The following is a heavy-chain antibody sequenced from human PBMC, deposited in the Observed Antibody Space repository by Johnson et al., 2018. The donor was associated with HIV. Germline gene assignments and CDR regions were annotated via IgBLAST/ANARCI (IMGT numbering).Heavy chain of an antibody. J-gene: IGHJ3*02. CDR1: GFTFHSYA. V-gene: IGHV3-30*04. Sequence: QMLLVESGGGVVQPGRSLRLSCVASGFTFHSYAMHWVRQAPGKGLEWVAVISYDGNNRYYVDSVKGRFTISRDNAKNSLYLQMNSLRSEDTALYYCAKGGLGHTDAFDIWGQGTMVTVSS. CDR2: ISYDGNNR. D-gene: IGHD6-19*01. CDR3: AKGGLGHTDAFDI.